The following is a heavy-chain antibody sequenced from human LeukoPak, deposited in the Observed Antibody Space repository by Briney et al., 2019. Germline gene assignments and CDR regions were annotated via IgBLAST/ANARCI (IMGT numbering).Heavy chain of an antibody. D-gene: IGHD2-2*01. Sequence: GGSLRLSCAASGFSFSSYVMHWVRQAPGKGLEWVSSISSDSNYIFYADSVQGRFTISRDNAENSLFLQMNSLRAEDTAVYYCASRYCTSTNCYAFDIWGQGTMVTVSS. V-gene: IGHV3-21*01. J-gene: IGHJ3*02. CDR2: ISSDSNYI. CDR3: ASRYCTSTNCYAFDI. CDR1: GFSFSSYV.